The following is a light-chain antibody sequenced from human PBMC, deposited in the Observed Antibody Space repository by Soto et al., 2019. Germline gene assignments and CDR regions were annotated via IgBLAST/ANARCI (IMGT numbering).Light chain of an antibody. V-gene: IGLV1-44*01. Sequence: QSVLTPPPSASGTPGQRVTISCSGASSNIGSNTVNCYQHLSGTAPKLLMYNNNHRPSGVPDRFSGSKSGTSGSLAISGLQSEDEADYYCAAWEDSLNGVVFGGGTKLTVL. CDR3: AAWEDSLNGVV. CDR1: SSNIGSNT. CDR2: NNN. J-gene: IGLJ2*01.